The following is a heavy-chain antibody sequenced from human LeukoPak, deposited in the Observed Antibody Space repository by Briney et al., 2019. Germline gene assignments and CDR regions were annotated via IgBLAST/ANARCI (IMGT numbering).Heavy chain of an antibody. CDR1: GYSFTSYW. CDR3: ARLFGLKVKIPDDEAFDM. V-gene: IGHV5-51*01. D-gene: IGHD3-10*01. CDR2: IYPGDFDT. Sequence: GESLKISCKGSGYSFTSYWIGWVGQMPGKGLEWMGIIYPGDFDTRYRPSFQGEVTISADKSSNTSYLHWSGLKASDTPTYYCARLFGLKVKIPDDEAFDMWGQGTMVTVSA. J-gene: IGHJ3*02.